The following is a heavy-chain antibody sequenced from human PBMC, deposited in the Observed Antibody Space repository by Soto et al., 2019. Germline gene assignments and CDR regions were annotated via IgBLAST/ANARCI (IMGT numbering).Heavy chain of an antibody. CDR2: IIAYNGIT. Sequence: ASVKVSCKASGGTFSSYTISWVRQAPGQGLEWMGRIIAYNGITNYAQKLQGRVTMTTDTSTSTAYMELRSLRSDDTAVYYCARVSEVAVAPFDYWGQGTLVTVSS. CDR1: GGTFSSYT. CDR3: ARVSEVAVAPFDY. D-gene: IGHD6-19*01. J-gene: IGHJ4*02. V-gene: IGHV1-18*01.